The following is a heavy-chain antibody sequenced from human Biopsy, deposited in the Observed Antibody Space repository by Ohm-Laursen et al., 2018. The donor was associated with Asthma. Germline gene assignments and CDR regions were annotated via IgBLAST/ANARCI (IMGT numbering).Heavy chain of an antibody. J-gene: IGHJ4*02. CDR3: ASELGIGY. V-gene: IGHV3-48*01. Sequence: SLRLSCTASGFTFSTYSMNWVRQAPGKGLEWVSYISSSSGTIYYADSVKGRFTISRDNAKNSLYLQMNNLRAEDTAVYYCASELGIGYWGQGILVTVSS. CDR1: GFTFSTYS. D-gene: IGHD7-27*01. CDR2: ISSSSGTI.